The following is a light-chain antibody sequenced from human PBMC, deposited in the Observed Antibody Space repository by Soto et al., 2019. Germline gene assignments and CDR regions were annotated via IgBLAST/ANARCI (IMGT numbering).Light chain of an antibody. Sequence: QSVLTQPASVSGSPGQSITISCAGTSSDVGGYTYVSWYQQHPGKAPKLMIYDVSNRPSGVSNRFSGSKSGNTASLTISGLQAEDEADYYCTSYTRSSTPYVFVGGTNVTVL. J-gene: IGLJ1*01. CDR1: SSDVGGYTY. V-gene: IGLV2-14*01. CDR2: DVS. CDR3: TSYTRSSTPYV.